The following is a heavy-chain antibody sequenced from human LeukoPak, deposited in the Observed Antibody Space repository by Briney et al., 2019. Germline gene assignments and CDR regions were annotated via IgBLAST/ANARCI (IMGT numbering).Heavy chain of an antibody. CDR3: ARTRIVGASPLGY. V-gene: IGHV4-59*01. J-gene: IGHJ4*02. CDR2: IYYSGST. Sequence: PSETLSLTCTVSGGSISSYYWSWIRQPPGKGLEWIGYIYYSGSTNYNPSLKSRVTISVDTSKNQFSLKLSSVTAADTAVYYCARTRIVGASPLGYWGQGTLVTVSS. D-gene: IGHD1-26*01. CDR1: GGSISSYY.